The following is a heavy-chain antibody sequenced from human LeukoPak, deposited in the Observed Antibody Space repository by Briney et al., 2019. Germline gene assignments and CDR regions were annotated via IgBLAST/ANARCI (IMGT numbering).Heavy chain of an antibody. J-gene: IGHJ3*02. CDR3: ARDLGGYYVSAFDI. V-gene: IGHV3-7*01. CDR2: IKQDGSEK. Sequence: GWSLRLSCAASGFTFSSYWMSWVRQAPGKGLEGVANIKQDGSEKYYVDSVKGRFTISRDNAKNSLYLQMNSLRAEDTAVYYCARDLGGYYVSAFDIWGQGTMVTVSS. D-gene: IGHD3-22*01. CDR1: GFTFSSYW.